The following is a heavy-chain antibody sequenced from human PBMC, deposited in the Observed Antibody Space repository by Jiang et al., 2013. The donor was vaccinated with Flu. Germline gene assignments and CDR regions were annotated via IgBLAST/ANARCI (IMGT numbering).Heavy chain of an antibody. CDR1: GGPFNANS. Sequence: GAEVKKPGSSVKVSCKASGGPFNANSITWVRQAPGQGLDWMGGLNPXFGTTDYAQKFQGRVTITADEFMSTAYLELSSLTSEDTAIYYCARGRGYSLETDLADWGQGTLVTVSS. V-gene: IGHV1-69*01. CDR3: ARGRGYSLETDLAD. J-gene: IGHJ4*02. D-gene: IGHD5-18*01. CDR2: LNPXFGTT.